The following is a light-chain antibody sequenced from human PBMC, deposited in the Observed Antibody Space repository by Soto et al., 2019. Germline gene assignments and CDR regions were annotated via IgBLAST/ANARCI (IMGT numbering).Light chain of an antibody. CDR3: QVWDSGRDHVV. V-gene: IGLV3-21*04. CDR1: NIGSKG. J-gene: IGLJ2*01. CDR2: SDT. Sequence: YELTQPPSVSVALGKTASISRGGNNIGSKGVHWYQQKPGQAPVLVIYSDTDLPPVIPERFSGSNSANLATLTISRGEAGDEDDYYCQVWDSGRDHVVFGGGTKVTVL.